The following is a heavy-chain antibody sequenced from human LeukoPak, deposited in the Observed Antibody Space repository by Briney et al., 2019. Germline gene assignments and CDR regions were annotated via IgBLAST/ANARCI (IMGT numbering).Heavy chain of an antibody. D-gene: IGHD2-8*02. CDR2: ISTLYGNK. J-gene: IGHJ4*02. V-gene: IGHV1-18*01. CDR1: GYTFTDYG. CDR3: ARARSRASTWYWDH. Sequence: ASVKVSCKASGYTFTDYGINWVRQTPGQGPEWMGWISTLYGNKNFAQKFQGRVTMTSDTSTSTAYLELASLTSDDSAIYYCARARSRASTWYWDHWGQGTLVTVSS.